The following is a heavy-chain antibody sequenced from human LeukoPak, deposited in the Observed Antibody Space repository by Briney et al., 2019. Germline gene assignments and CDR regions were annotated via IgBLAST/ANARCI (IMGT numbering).Heavy chain of an antibody. CDR1: GFIVSSNY. CDR3: TALARDY. D-gene: IGHD3-3*02. Sequence: PGGSLRLSCAASGFIVSSNYMTWVHQAPGKGLEWVSVIHNDGSTYYADSVKGRFTISRDNSKNTLYLQMNSLRVEDTAVYYCTALARDYWGQGILVTVSS. CDR2: IHNDGST. V-gene: IGHV3-53*01. J-gene: IGHJ4*02.